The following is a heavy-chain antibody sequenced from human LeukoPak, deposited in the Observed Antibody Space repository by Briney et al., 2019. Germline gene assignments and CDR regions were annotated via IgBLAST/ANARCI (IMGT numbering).Heavy chain of an antibody. D-gene: IGHD6-13*01. CDR1: GFTFNCYS. CDR2: ITGGGTNT. Sequence: PGGSLRLSCGVSGFTFNCYSMNWVRQAPGKGLEWVSSITGGGTNTYYPDSVKGRFTISRDNAKNSLYLQMNSLRAEDTAVYYCARAGVAVAGAGLDYWGQGTLVPVSS. CDR3: ARAGVAVAGAGLDY. V-gene: IGHV3-21*01. J-gene: IGHJ4*02.